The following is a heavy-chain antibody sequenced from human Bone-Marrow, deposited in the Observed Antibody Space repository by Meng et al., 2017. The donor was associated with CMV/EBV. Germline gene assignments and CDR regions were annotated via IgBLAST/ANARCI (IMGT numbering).Heavy chain of an antibody. J-gene: IGHJ4*02. CDR2: MTSCSKNI. Sequence: GESLKISCAVSGFPFISYWMHWVRQAPGKGLEWVACMTSCSKNIHHADSLKGRFTTSRDNAKNSLYLQKSSLRVEDTAVYYCAKPTYYDFWSARGGDYWGQGTLVTVSS. V-gene: IGHV3-21*04. D-gene: IGHD3-3*01. CDR3: AKPTYYDFWSARGGDY. CDR1: GFPFISYW.